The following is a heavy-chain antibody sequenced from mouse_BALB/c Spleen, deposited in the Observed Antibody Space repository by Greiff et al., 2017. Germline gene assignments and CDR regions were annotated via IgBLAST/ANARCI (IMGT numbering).Heavy chain of an antibody. CDR3: ARKGMDY. CDR2: IDTSDSYT. CDR1: GYTFTDYW. J-gene: IGHJ4*01. V-gene: IGHV1-69*01. Sequence: VQLQQPGAELVMPGASVKMSCKASGYTFTDYWMHWVKQRPGQGLEWIGAIDTSDSYTSYNQKFKSKATLTVDESSSTAYMQLSSLTSEDSAVYYCARKGMDYWGQGTSVTVSS.